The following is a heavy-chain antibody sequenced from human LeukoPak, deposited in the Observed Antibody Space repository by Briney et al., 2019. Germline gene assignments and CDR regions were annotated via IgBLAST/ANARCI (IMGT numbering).Heavy chain of an antibody. V-gene: IGHV1-46*01. CDR1: GYTFINYY. CDR2: INPSGGGT. D-gene: IGHD1-26*01. CDR3: ARVSSWVSAAFGF. Sequence: ASVKVSCKTFGYTFINYYMHWVRQAPGLGLEWMGIINPSGGGTNYAQKFQGRVSMTWDTSTNTAFMELSSLTSEDTAVYYCARVSSWVSAAFGFWGQGTLVTVSS. J-gene: IGHJ4*02.